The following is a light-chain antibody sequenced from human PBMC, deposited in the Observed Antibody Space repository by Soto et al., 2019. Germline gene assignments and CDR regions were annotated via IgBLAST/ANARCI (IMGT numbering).Light chain of an antibody. CDR2: GAS. Sequence: EIVMTQSPATLSVSPGERATLSCRASQSVSSNLAWYQQKPGQAPRLLIYGASTRATGIPARFSGSGSGTEFTITISSLQSEDFAVYYWQQYNNWPPMAFGQGTKVEIK. J-gene: IGKJ1*01. CDR1: QSVSSN. V-gene: IGKV3-15*01. CDR3: QQYNNWPPMA.